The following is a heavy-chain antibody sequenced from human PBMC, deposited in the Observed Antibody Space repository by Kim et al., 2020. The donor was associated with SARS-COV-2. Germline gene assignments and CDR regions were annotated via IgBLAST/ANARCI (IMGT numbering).Heavy chain of an antibody. D-gene: IGHD3-10*01. Sequence: GGSLRLSCAASGFTFSSYAMSWVRQAPGKGLEWVSAISGSGGSTYYADSVKGRFTISRDNSKNTLYLQMNSLRAEDTAVYYCAKELGYYYGSGSYYPFDYWGQGTLVTVSS. V-gene: IGHV3-23*01. CDR1: GFTFSSYA. J-gene: IGHJ4*02. CDR3: AKELGYYYGSGSYYPFDY. CDR2: ISGSGGST.